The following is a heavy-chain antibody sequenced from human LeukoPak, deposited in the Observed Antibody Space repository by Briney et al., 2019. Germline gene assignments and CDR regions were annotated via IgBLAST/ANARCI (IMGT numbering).Heavy chain of an antibody. CDR1: GYTFTSYG. CDR2: ISAYNGNT. J-gene: IGHJ1*01. CDR3: ARAPQYYYDSSGYTAEYFQH. Sequence: ASVKVSCKASGYTFTSYGISWVRQAPGQGLEWMGWISAYNGNTNYAQKLQGRVTMTTDTSTSTAYMELRSLRSDDTAVYYCARAPQYYYDSSGYTAEYFQHWGQGTLVTVSS. V-gene: IGHV1-18*01. D-gene: IGHD3-22*01.